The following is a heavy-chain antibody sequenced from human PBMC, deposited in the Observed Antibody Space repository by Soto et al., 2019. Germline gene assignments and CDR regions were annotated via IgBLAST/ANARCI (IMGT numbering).Heavy chain of an antibody. V-gene: IGHV3-23*01. CDR3: AKFNGQRTVNWYFHY. CDR1: GFTFSNYA. D-gene: IGHD4-17*01. Sequence: QPGGSLRLSCAASGFTFSNYAMSWVRQAPGKGLEWVSTITKSADDTYYADSVKGRFTISRDNSKNTLSLQMNSLRAEDTAVYYCAKFNGQRTVNWYFHYWGQGTLVTVSS. CDR2: ITKSADDT. J-gene: IGHJ4*02.